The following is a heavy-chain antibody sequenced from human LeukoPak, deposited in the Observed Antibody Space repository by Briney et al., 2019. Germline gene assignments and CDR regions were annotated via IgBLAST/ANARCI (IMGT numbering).Heavy chain of an antibody. CDR1: GFIFDNYA. Sequence: GGSLRLSCAAPGFIFDNYAIHWVRQAPGKGLEWVSLINGDGGSTFYADSVRGRFTISRDNTRKSLSLQMSSLRSEDTALYYCARESETSGWYDYWGQGTLVTVSS. CDR2: INGDGGST. V-gene: IGHV3-43*02. J-gene: IGHJ4*02. CDR3: ARESETSGWYDY. D-gene: IGHD6-19*01.